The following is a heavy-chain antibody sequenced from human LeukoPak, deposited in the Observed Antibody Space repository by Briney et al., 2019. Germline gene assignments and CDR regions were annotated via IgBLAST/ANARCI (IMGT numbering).Heavy chain of an antibody. J-gene: IGHJ4*02. D-gene: IGHD6-19*01. CDR1: GYSISSGYY. V-gene: IGHV4-38-2*02. CDR3: ARRPVAGLYYFDY. Sequence: PSETLSLTCTVSGYSISSGYYWGWIRQPPGKGLQWIGTIYHSGSTYYNPSLKSRVTISVDTSKNQFSLKLSSVTAADTAVYYCARRPVAGLYYFDYWGQGTLVTVTS. CDR2: IYHSGST.